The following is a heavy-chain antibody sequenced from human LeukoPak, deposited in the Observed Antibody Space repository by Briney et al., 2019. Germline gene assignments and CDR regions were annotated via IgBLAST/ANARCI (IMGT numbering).Heavy chain of an antibody. D-gene: IGHD2-21*01. CDR3: ARRGEWIAWNFDY. Sequence: RPSDTLSLTCAVNIGAFSGHYWSWLRQPPGKGRVWSGEINNNGSSISNPSLESRVTMSIDTTKKRFSLILTSVTAADTAVYYCARRGEWIAWNFDYWDQGSLVTVSS. CDR2: INNNGSS. J-gene: IGHJ4*02. CDR1: IGAFSGHY. V-gene: IGHV4-34*01.